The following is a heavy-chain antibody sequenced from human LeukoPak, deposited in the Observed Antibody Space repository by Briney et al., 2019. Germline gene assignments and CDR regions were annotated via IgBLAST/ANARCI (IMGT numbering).Heavy chain of an antibody. CDR2: IYYSGST. D-gene: IGHD2-15*01. Sequence: PSETLSLTCTVSGGSVSSGSYYWSWIRQPPGKGLEWIGYIYYSGSTNYNPSLKSRVTISVDTSKNQFSLKLSSVTAADTAVYYCARDLRYCSGGSCYFAFDNWGQGTMVTVSS. J-gene: IGHJ3*02. V-gene: IGHV4-61*01. CDR3: ARDLRYCSGGSCYFAFDN. CDR1: GGSVSSGSYY.